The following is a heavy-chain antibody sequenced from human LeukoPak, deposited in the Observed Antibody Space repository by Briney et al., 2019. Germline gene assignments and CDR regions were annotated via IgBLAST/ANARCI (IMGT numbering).Heavy chain of an antibody. CDR3: ARVLATYYYDSSGPDFDY. J-gene: IGHJ4*02. Sequence: ASVTVSFKASGYTFRSYVISWVRQAPAQGLEWMGLIRAYNGNTNYAQKLQGRVTMTTDTSTNTAYMELRSLRSDDTAVYYCARVLATYYYDSSGPDFDYWGQGTLVTVSS. V-gene: IGHV1-18*01. D-gene: IGHD3-22*01. CDR1: GYTFRSYV. CDR2: IRAYNGNT.